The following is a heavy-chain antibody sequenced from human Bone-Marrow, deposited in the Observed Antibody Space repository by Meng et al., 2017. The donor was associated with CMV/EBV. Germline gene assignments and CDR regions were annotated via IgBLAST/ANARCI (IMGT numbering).Heavy chain of an antibody. V-gene: IGHV3-30*04. Sequence: GGSLRLSCAASGFTFSSYAMHWVRQAPGKGLEWVAVISYDGSNKYYADSVKGRFTISRDNSKNTLYLQMNSLRAEDTAVYYCARDLTSSSWYIPDNWGQGTLVTVSS. CDR2: ISYDGSNK. CDR1: GFTFSSYA. D-gene: IGHD6-13*01. J-gene: IGHJ4*02. CDR3: ARDLTSSSWYIPDN.